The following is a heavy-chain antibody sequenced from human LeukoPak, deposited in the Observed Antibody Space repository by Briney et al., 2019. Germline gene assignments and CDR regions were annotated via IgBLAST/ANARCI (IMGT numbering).Heavy chain of an antibody. CDR1: GFTFDDYT. CDR3: ARDFGYGSGSYGVN. CDR2: IKQDGSEK. V-gene: IGHV3-7*01. Sequence: GGSLRLSCTASGFTFDDYTMSWVRQAPGKGLEWMANIKQDGSEKYYVDSVKGRFTISRDNAKNSLYLQMNSLRAEDTAVYYCARDFGYGSGSYGVNWGQGTLVTVSS. D-gene: IGHD3-10*01. J-gene: IGHJ4*02.